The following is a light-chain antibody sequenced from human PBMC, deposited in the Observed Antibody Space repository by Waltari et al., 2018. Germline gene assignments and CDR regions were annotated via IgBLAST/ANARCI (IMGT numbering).Light chain of an antibody. Sequence: DIQMNQSPSSLSASVGDRVTITGRASQSISRYLNWYQQRPGEAPELLIYAACNLQSGVPSRFSGSGSGTDFTLTISSLQPEDYATYICQQSFIAPFTFGPGTIVDF. CDR3: QQSFIAPFT. CDR2: AAC. V-gene: IGKV1-39*01. CDR1: QSISRY. J-gene: IGKJ3*01.